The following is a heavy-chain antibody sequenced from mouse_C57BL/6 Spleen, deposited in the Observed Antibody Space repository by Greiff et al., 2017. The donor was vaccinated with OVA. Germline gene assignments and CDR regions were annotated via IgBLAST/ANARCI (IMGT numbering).Heavy chain of an antibody. CDR2: ISYDGSN. V-gene: IGHV3-6*01. CDR1: GYSITSGYY. J-gene: IGHJ3*01. Sequence: EVKVEESGPGLVKPSQSLSLTCSVTGYSITSGYYWNWIRQFPGNKLEWMGYISYDGSNNYNPSLKNRISITRDTSKNQFFLKLNSVTTEDTATYYCARGAYYSNYGRFAYWGQGTLVTVSA. CDR3: ARGAYYSNYGRFAY. D-gene: IGHD2-5*01.